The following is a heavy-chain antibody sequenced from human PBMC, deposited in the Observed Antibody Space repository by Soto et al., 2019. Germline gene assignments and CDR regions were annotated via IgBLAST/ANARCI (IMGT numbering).Heavy chain of an antibody. V-gene: IGHV4-59*08. CDR2: IYYSGST. CDR3: ARQRGVLLWFGELVDAFDI. D-gene: IGHD3-10*01. Sequence: SDSLSLTCTLSGRSILRDYSRWIRQPPGKGLEWIGYIYYSGSTNYNPSLKSRVTISVDTSKNQFSLKLSSVTAADTAVYYCARQRGVLLWFGELVDAFDIWGQGTMVT. CDR1: GRSILRDY. J-gene: IGHJ3*02.